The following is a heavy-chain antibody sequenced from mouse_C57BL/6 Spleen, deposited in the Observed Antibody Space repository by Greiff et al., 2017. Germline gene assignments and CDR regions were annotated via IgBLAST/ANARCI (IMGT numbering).Heavy chain of an antibody. Sequence: VNVVESGGGLVKPGGSLILSCAASGFTFSSYAMSWVRQTPEKRLEWVATISDGGSYTYYPDKVKGRFTISRDNAKNNLYLQMSHLKSEDTARYYCARDYYGSAFDYWGKGTTLTVSS. V-gene: IGHV5-4*01. CDR1: GFTFSSYA. CDR3: ARDYYGSAFDY. J-gene: IGHJ2*01. CDR2: ISDGGSYT. D-gene: IGHD1-1*01.